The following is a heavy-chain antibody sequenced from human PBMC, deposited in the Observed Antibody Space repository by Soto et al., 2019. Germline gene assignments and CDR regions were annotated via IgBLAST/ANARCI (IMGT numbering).Heavy chain of an antibody. CDR1: GFTFSSYA. J-gene: IGHJ6*02. CDR3: ARDFGYCSSTSCYYYYGMDG. Sequence: PGGSLRLSCAASGFTFSSYAMHWVRQAPGKGLEWVAVISYDGSNKYYADSVKGRFTISRDNSKNTLYLQMNSLRAEDTAVYYCARDFGYCSSTSCYYYYGMDGWGQGTTVTLSS. CDR2: ISYDGSNK. D-gene: IGHD2-2*03. V-gene: IGHV3-30-3*01.